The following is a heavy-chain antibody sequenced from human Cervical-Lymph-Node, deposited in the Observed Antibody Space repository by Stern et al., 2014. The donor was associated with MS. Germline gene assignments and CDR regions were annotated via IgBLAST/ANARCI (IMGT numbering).Heavy chain of an antibody. V-gene: IGHV3-21*01. CDR3: AREVYYYDSSGLDC. D-gene: IGHD3-22*01. CDR2: ISSSSSYI. J-gene: IGHJ4*02. Sequence: EVQLLESGGGLVKPGGSLRLSCAASGFTFSSYSMNWVRQAPGQGLEWVSSISSSSSYIYYADSVKGRFTISRDNAKNSLYLQMNSLRAEDTAVYYCAREVYYYDSSGLDCWGQGTLVTVSS. CDR1: GFTFSSYS.